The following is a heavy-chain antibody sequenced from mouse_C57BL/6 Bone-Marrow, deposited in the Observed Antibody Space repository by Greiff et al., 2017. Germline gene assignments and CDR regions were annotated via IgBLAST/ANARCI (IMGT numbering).Heavy chain of an antibody. CDR1: DSEVFPIAY. J-gene: IGHJ2*01. D-gene: IGHD2-10*01. CDR3: ARTYYGNPRPFDY. CDR2: ILQSIGRT. Sequence: QVQLQQSGSELRSPGSSVKLSCKDFDSEVFPIAYMSWVRQKPGHGFEWIGGILQSIGRTIYGEKFEDKATLDADTLSNTAYLELNSLTSEDSAIYYCARTYYGNPRPFDYWGQGTTLTVSS. V-gene: IGHV15-2*01.